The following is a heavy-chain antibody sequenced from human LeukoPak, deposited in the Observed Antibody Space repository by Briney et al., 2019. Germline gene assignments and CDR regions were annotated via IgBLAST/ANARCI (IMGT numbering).Heavy chain of an antibody. V-gene: IGHV3-23*01. CDR2: IVGSGSST. J-gene: IGHJ4*02. CDR3: AKWGDYDILTGYYDPDY. CDR1: GFTFRNYA. D-gene: IGHD3-9*01. Sequence: GGSLRLSCAASGFTFRNYAMSWVRQAPGKGLEWVSAIVGSGSSTYYADSVKGRFTISRDNSKNTLYLQLNRLRAEDTAVYYCAKWGDYDILTGYYDPDYWGQGTLVTVSS.